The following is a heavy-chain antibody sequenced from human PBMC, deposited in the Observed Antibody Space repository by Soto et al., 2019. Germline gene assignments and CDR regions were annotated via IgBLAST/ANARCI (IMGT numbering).Heavy chain of an antibody. D-gene: IGHD3-10*01. V-gene: IGHV3-30-3*01. CDR3: ARGYYDGSSGRLDV. CDR2: ISYDGSNK. Sequence: PGGSLRLSCAASGFTFNKFAMHWLRQAPGTGLEWVAKISYDGSNKKDADSVKGRFTISRDNSKNTLYLQLNSLTPEDTGVYYCARGYYDGSSGRLDVWGQGSPVTVSS. J-gene: IGHJ6*02. CDR1: GFTFNKFA.